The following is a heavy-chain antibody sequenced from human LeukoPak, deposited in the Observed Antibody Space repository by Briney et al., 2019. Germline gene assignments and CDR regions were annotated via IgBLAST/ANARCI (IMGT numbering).Heavy chain of an antibody. D-gene: IGHD5-18*01. J-gene: IGHJ4*02. CDR1: GFTFSSYW. CDR2: IKKDGSEK. Sequence: GGSLRLPCAASGFTFSSYWMSWVRQAPGKGLEWVANIKKDGSEKYYVDSVKGRFTISRDNAKNSLYLQMNSLRAEDTAVYYCARDSPERGYSYGPLDNYFDYWGQGILVTVSS. V-gene: IGHV3-7*01. CDR3: ARDSPERGYSYGPLDNYFDY.